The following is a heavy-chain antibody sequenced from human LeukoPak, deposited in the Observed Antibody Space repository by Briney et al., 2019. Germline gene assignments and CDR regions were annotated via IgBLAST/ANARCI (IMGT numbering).Heavy chain of an antibody. J-gene: IGHJ2*01. CDR1: GGSISSYF. CDR2: INYSGCS. Sequence: SETLSLTCTVSGGSISSYFWSWIRQPPGKGLEWIGYINYSGCSDYNPSLKSRVTFSVDTSKNQFSLRLSSVTAADTAVYYCGRRTYYDTLTGYNYWYFDLWGRGTLVTVSS. CDR3: GRRTYYDTLTGYNYWYFDL. D-gene: IGHD3-9*01. V-gene: IGHV4-59*01.